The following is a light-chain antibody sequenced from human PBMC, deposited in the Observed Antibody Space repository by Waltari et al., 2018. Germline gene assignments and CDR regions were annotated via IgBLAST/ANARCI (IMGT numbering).Light chain of an antibody. CDR2: GAS. J-gene: IGKJ4*01. Sequence: DIQMTQSPSSLSASVGDRVTITCRASQSISSYLNWYQQKPGKAPKFLIYGASSLQSGVPSRFSGSGSGTDFTLTISSLQPEDFATYYCQQSYSSPTTFGGGTKVEIK. CDR3: QQSYSSPTT. CDR1: QSISSY. V-gene: IGKV1-39*01.